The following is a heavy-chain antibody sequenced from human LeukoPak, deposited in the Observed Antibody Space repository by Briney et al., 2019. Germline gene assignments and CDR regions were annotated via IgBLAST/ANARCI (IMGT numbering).Heavy chain of an antibody. CDR2: IYYSGST. J-gene: IGHJ4*02. CDR1: GGSISSSSYY. Sequence: KPSETLSLTCTVSGGSISSSSYYWGWIRQPPGKGLEWIGSIYYSGSTYYNPSLKSRVTISVDTSKNQFSLKLSSVTAADTAVYYCAGWVTVTTGVRETILEGLQTDYWGQGTLVTVSS. V-gene: IGHV4-39*07. CDR3: AGWVTVTTGVRETILEGLQTDY. D-gene: IGHD4-23*01.